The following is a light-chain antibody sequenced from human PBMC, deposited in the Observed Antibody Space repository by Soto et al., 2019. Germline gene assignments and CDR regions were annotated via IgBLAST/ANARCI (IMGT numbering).Light chain of an antibody. V-gene: IGKV3-20*01. CDR1: QSVSSNY. CDR3: QQYGDSSFT. J-gene: IGKJ3*01. CDR2: GAS. Sequence: EIVLTQSPGTLSLSPGERATLSCRASQSVSSNYLAWYRQKPDQAPRLLIYGASSRSSGIPDGFSGSGSGKDFTLTISRLEPEDFVVYYCQQYGDSSFTFGPGTKVDIK.